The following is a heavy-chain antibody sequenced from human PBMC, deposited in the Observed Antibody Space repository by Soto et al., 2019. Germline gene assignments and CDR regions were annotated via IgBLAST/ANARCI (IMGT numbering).Heavy chain of an antibody. CDR3: AAEYSGRSFNVLEF. CDR1: GFNFISSA. J-gene: IGHJ4*02. D-gene: IGHD1-26*01. Sequence: WASVKVSCKASGFNFISSAVQWVRQARGQRPEWIGWIVVGSGNTKYAQKFQERATITRDMSTSTAYMELRSLSSEDTALYYCAAEYSGRSFNVLEFWGQGTLVTVSS. V-gene: IGHV1-58*01. CDR2: IVVGSGNT.